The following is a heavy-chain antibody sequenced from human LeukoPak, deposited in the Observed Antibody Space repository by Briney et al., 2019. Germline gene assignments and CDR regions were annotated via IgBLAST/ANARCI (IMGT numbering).Heavy chain of an antibody. Sequence: SETLSLTCTVSGGSISSSSYYWGWIRQPPGKGLEWIGSIYYSGSTYYNPSLKSRVTISVDTSKNQFSLKLSSVTAADTAVYYCARIVGASDYWGQGTLVTVSS. CDR1: GGSISSSSYY. CDR3: ARIVGASDY. D-gene: IGHD1-26*01. V-gene: IGHV4-39*01. CDR2: IYYSGST. J-gene: IGHJ4*02.